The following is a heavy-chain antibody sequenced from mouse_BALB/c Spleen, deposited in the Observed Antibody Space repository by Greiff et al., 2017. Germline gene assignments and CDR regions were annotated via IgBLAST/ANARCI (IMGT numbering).Heavy chain of an antibody. CDR1: GFAFSSYD. Sequence: EVKLMESGGGLVKPGGSLKLSCAASGFAFSSYDMSWVRQTPEKRLEWVAYISSGGGSTYYPDTVKGRFTISRDNAKNTLYLQMSSLKSEDTAMYYCARKLRREYYAMDYWGQGTSVTVSS. J-gene: IGHJ4*01. D-gene: IGHD2-4*01. CDR3: ARKLRREYYAMDY. CDR2: ISSGGGST. V-gene: IGHV5-12-1*01.